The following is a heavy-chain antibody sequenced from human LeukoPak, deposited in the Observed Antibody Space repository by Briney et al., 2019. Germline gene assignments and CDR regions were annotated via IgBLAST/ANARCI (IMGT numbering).Heavy chain of an antibody. D-gene: IGHD5-24*01. CDR2: INPSGGST. V-gene: IGHV1-46*01. CDR3: ARDHRVMATTTNWFDP. Sequence: ASVRVSCTASGYTFTSYYMHWVRQAPGQGLEWMGIINPSGGSTSYAQKFQGRVTMTRDTSTSTVYMELSSLRSEDTAVYYCARDHRVMATTTNWFDPWGQGTLVTVSS. CDR1: GYTFTSYY. J-gene: IGHJ5*02.